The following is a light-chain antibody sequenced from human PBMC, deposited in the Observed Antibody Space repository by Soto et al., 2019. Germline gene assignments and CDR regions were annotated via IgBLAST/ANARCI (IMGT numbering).Light chain of an antibody. V-gene: IGLV2-23*01. CDR3: SSTAGNSTSV. CDR1: SSDVGSYNL. J-gene: IGLJ1*01. CDR2: EGS. Sequence: QSALTQPASVSGSPGQSITISCTGTSSDVGSYNLVSWYQQHPGKAPKLMIYEGSKRPSGVSNRFSGSKSGNTASLTNSGVHVEDEADDNWSSTAGNSTSVFGTGTKVTVL.